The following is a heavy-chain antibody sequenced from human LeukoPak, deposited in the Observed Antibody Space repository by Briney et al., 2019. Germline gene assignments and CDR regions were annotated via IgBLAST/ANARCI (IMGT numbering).Heavy chain of an antibody. CDR3: AREPSYSSGCLGG. V-gene: IGHV1-2*02. D-gene: IGHD6-19*01. J-gene: IGHJ4*02. Sequence: ASVKVSCNASGYTFTGYYKHWVRQAPGPGIELVGWINLNSGGTNYAQKFQGRVTMTRDTSISTTYMELSRLRPAATAVYYCAREPSYSSGCLGGWGQGTLVTVSS. CDR2: INLNSGGT. CDR1: GYTFTGYY.